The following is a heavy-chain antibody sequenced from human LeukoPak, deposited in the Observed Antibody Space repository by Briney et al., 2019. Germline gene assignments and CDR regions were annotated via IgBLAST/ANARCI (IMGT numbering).Heavy chain of an antibody. CDR1: GGSLSGYY. CDR2: INHSGRS. Sequence: SETLSLTCAVYGGSLSGYYWSWIRQPPGKGLEWIGEINHSGRSNYNPSLKSRVTISVDTSKNQFSLRLRSVTAADTAVYFCARGRVSSSTWYSTYYYYFYMDVWGKGTTVTVSS. CDR3: ARGRVSSSTWYSTYYYYFYMDV. D-gene: IGHD1-1*01. J-gene: IGHJ6*03. V-gene: IGHV4-34*01.